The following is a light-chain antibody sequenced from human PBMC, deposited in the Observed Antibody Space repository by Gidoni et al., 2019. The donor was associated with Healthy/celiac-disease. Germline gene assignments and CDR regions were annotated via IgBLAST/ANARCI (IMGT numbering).Light chain of an antibody. CDR1: KLGDKY. Sequence: SYDLPQPHSVSVSPGQTASITCSGDKLGDKYACWYQQKPGQSPVLVIYQDSKRPSGIPERFSGSNSGNTATLTISGTQAMDEADYYCQAWDSSTVVFGGGTKLTVL. CDR2: QDS. V-gene: IGLV3-1*01. CDR3: QAWDSSTVV. J-gene: IGLJ2*01.